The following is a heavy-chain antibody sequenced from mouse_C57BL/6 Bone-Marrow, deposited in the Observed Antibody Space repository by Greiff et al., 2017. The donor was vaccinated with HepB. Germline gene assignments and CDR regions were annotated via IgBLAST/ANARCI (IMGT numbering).Heavy chain of an antibody. CDR1: GYSITSGYY. CDR2: ISYDGSN. CDR3: ARDPSCEVGFAY. V-gene: IGHV3-6*01. J-gene: IGHJ3*01. D-gene: IGHD1-1*01. Sequence: EVQVVESGPGLVKPSQSLSLTCSVTGYSITSGYYWNWIRQFPGNKLEWMGYISYDGSNNYNPSLKNRISITHDTSKNQFFLKLNSVTTEDTATYYCARDPSCEVGFAYWGQGTLVTVSA.